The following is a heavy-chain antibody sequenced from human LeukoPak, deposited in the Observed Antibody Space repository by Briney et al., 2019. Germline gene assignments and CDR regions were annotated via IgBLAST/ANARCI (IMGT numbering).Heavy chain of an antibody. J-gene: IGHJ5*02. CDR1: GGSISSYY. CDR3: ARNFDWFKNWFDP. CDR2: IYYRGST. Sequence: SETLSLTCTVSGGSISSYYWTWIRQHPGKGLEWIGYIYYRGSTYYNPSLQSRVTISVDTSKNQFSLKLSSVTAADTAVYHCARNFDWFKNWFDPWGQGTLVTVSS. V-gene: IGHV4-59*06. D-gene: IGHD3-9*01.